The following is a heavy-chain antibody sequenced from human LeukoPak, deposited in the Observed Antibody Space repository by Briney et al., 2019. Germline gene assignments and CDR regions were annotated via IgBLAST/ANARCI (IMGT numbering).Heavy chain of an antibody. CDR1: GYTFTSYG. CDR2: ISAYNGNT. J-gene: IGHJ5*02. D-gene: IGHD1-7*01. Sequence: GASVKVSCKASGYTFTSYGISWVRQAPGQGLEWMGWISAYNGNTNYAQKHQGRVTMTTDTSTSTAYMELRSLRSDDTAVYYCARDTKITGTSLPYSWFDPWGQGTLVTVYS. V-gene: IGHV1-18*01. CDR3: ARDTKITGTSLPYSWFDP.